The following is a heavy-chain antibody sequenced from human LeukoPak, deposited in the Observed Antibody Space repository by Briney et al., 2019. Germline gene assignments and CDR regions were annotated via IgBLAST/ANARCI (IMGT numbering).Heavy chain of an antibody. J-gene: IGHJ4*02. V-gene: IGHV1-3*01. CDR3: AREGILEWLSPAPFDY. D-gene: IGHD3-3*01. CDR2: INAGNGNT. CDR1: GYTFTIYA. Sequence: ASVTVSCTASGYTFTIYAMHWVRQAPGQRLEWMGWINAGNGNTKYSQKFQGRVTITRDTSASTAYMELSSLRSEDTAVYYCAREGILEWLSPAPFDYWGQGTLVTVSS.